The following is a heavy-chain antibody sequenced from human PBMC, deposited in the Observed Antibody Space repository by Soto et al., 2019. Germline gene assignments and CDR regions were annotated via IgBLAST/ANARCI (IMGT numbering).Heavy chain of an antibody. Sequence: SETLSLTCTVSGGSISSGGYYWSWIRQHPGKGLEWIGYIYYSGSTYYNPSLKSRVTISVDTSKNQFSLKLSSVTAADTAVYYCARSGYSCGPNPLLYWGQGTLVTVS. D-gene: IGHD5-18*01. J-gene: IGHJ4*02. CDR3: ARSGYSCGPNPLLY. V-gene: IGHV4-31*03. CDR2: IYYSGST. CDR1: GGSISSGGYY.